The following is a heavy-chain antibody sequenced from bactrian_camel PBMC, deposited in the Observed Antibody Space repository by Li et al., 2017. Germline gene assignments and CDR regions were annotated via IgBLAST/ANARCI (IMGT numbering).Heavy chain of an antibody. D-gene: IGHD6*01. J-gene: IGHJ4*01. CDR3: ALRWSLLYRSCSVSESEYHF. CDR2: IDADGST. CDR1: GYAYSSYC. V-gene: IGHV3S26*01. Sequence: VQLVESGGGSVQAGGSLRLSCAASGYAYSSYCMGWFRQAPGKEREGVAAIDADGSTSYVDSVKGRFTISKDNAKNTLYLQMNSLKPEDTGTYYCALRWSLLYRSCSVSESEYHFTGQGTQVTVS.